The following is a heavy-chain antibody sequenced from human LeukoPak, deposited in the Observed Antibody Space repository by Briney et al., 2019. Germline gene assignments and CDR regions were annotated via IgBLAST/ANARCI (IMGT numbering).Heavy chain of an antibody. Sequence: SETLSLTCAVYGGSFSDYYWSWIRQPPGKGLEWIGQINHSGSTNFNPSLKSRVTISVDTSKNQFSLKLSSVTAADTAVYYCARLWRGYSYGYVDYWGQGTLVTVSS. CDR3: ARLWRGYSYGYVDY. CDR2: INHSGST. J-gene: IGHJ4*02. CDR1: GGSFSDYY. V-gene: IGHV4-34*01. D-gene: IGHD5-18*01.